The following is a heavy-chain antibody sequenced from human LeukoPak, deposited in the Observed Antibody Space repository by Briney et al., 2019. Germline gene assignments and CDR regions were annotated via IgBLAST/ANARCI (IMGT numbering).Heavy chain of an antibody. D-gene: IGHD3-22*01. CDR2: ISYSGST. V-gene: IGHV4-31*03. CDR1: GGSLSSGGYY. CDR3: ARGDRTDPDLGDYYDSSGVVSGGADY. Sequence: PSETLSLTCTVSGGSLSSGGYYWTWIRQHPGKGLEWIGHISYSGSTYYNPSLNSRVTISVDTSKNQFSLKLSSVTAADTAVYYCARGDRTDPDLGDYYDSSGVVSGGADYWGQGTLVTVSS. J-gene: IGHJ4*02.